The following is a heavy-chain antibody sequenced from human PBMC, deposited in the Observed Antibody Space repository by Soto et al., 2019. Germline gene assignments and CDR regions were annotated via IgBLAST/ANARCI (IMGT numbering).Heavy chain of an antibody. Sequence: QVQLVESGGGVVQPGRSLRLSCAASGFTLSDFAMHWVRQAPGRGLEWVAVISYDGTKEYFADSVRGRFTISRDNSNNTLFLQMNNLRPDDTAVYYCASPVGDFDPDLDYRGQGTLVTVYS. V-gene: IGHV3-30-3*01. D-gene: IGHD4-17*01. CDR1: GFTLSDFA. CDR2: ISYDGTKE. J-gene: IGHJ4*02. CDR3: ASPVGDFDPDLDY.